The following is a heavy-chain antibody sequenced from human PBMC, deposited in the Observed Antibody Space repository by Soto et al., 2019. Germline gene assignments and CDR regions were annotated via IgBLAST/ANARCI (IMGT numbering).Heavy chain of an antibody. CDR2: IYYSGST. J-gene: IGHJ4*02. V-gene: IGHV4-30-4*01. CDR3: ASLEAYYYDSSGYYYIDY. D-gene: IGHD3-22*01. CDR1: GGSISSGDYY. Sequence: SETLSLTCTVSGGSISSGDYYWSWIRQPPGKGLEWIGYIYYSGSTYYNPSLKSRVTISVDTSKNQFSLKLSSVTAADTAVYYCASLEAYYYDSSGYYYIDYWGQGTLVTVSS.